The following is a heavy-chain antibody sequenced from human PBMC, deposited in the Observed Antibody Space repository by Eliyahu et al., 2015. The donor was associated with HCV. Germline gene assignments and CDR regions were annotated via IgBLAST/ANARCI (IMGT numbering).Heavy chain of an antibody. D-gene: IGHD6-19*01. CDR2: INSDESST. J-gene: IGHJ6*03. V-gene: IGHV3-74*01. CDR1: GFTFSSYW. Sequence: EVQLVESGGGLVQPGGSLRLSCAASGFTFSSYWMHWVRQAPGKGLVWVSRINSDESSTSYADSVKGRFTISRDNAKNTLYLQMNSLRAEDTAVYYCARVEVSSGWYLGYYYYYMDVWGKGTTVTVSS. CDR3: ARVEVSSGWYLGYYYYYMDV.